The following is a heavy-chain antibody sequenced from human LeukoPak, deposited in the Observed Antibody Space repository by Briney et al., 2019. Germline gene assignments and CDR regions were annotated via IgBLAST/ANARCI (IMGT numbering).Heavy chain of an antibody. V-gene: IGHV4-59*11. CDR2: IYHSGIT. D-gene: IGHD1-26*01. J-gene: IGHJ4*02. CDR3: ARDGYSGSSLFDY. CDR1: GGSITSHF. Sequence: PSETLSLTCTASGGSITSHFWSWIRQPPGKGLERIGYIYHSGITNYNPSLKSRVTISVDTSKNQFSLKLSSVTAADTAVYYCARDGYSGSSLFDYWGQGTLVTVSS.